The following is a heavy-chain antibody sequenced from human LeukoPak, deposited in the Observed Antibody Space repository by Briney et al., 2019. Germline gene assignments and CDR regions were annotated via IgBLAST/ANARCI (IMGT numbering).Heavy chain of an antibody. CDR3: ARFRGYDILAGYYPLDY. J-gene: IGHJ4*02. CDR2: ISYDGSNK. Sequence: GRSLRLSCAPSGFIFSSYATLWVRQARGGGLEWVAVISYDGSNKFHADSVKVRYTTSRHNSTNTLYLQMNRLRAEDTAVTYCARFRGYDILAGYYPLDYWGRGTLVRVSS. CDR1: GFIFSSYA. D-gene: IGHD3-9*01. V-gene: IGHV3-30*04.